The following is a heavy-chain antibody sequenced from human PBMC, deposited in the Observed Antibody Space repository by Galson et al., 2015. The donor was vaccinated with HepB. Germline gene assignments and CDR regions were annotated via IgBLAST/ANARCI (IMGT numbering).Heavy chain of an antibody. CDR2: IKQDGSEK. V-gene: IGHV3-7*03. Sequence: SLRLSCAASGFTFSSYWMSWVRQAPGKGLEWVANIKQDGSEKYYVDSVKGRSTISRDNAKNSLYLQMNSLRAEDTAVYYCASSPQLWVAFDIWGQGTMVTVSS. D-gene: IGHD5-18*01. CDR3: ASSPQLWVAFDI. J-gene: IGHJ3*02. CDR1: GFTFSSYW.